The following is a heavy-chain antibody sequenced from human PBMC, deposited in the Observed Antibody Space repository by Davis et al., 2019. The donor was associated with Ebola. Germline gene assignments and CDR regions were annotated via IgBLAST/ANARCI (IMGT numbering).Heavy chain of an antibody. CDR3: ARGRGTTGTTGDAFDI. D-gene: IGHD1-1*01. V-gene: IGHV1-46*01. Sequence: ASVKVSCKASGYTFTSYYMHWVRQAPGQGLEWMGIINPSGGSTSYAQKFQGRVTITADESTSTAYMELSSLRSEDTAVYYCARGRGTTGTTGDAFDIWGQGTMVTVSS. J-gene: IGHJ3*02. CDR2: INPSGGST. CDR1: GYTFTSYY.